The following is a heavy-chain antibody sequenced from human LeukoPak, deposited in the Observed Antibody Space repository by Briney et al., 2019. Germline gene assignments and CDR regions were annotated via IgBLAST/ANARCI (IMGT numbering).Heavy chain of an antibody. Sequence: PSETLSRTCIVSGGSIRTRSYYWGWIRQTPGKGLEWIGGIHYSGSAYYNPSLESRITISVESTQFSLNLMSVTPADTATYYCARDDAASYYSWFGTWGQGILVTVSS. CDR2: IHYSGSA. CDR3: ARDDAASYYSWFGT. D-gene: IGHD1-26*01. V-gene: IGHV4-39*07. J-gene: IGHJ5*02. CDR1: GGSIRTRSYY.